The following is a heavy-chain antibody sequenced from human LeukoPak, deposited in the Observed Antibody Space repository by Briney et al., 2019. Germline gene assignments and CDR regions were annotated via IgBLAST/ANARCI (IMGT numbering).Heavy chain of an antibody. V-gene: IGHV4-4*07. CDR3: ARGGRGGDYGSDY. Sequence: PSETLSLTCTVSGGSISRYYWSWIRQPAGKGLEWIRPIYTSGDTNYNPSLKSRVTMSVDTSNSQFSLKLNSVTAADTAVYYCARGGRGGDYGSDYWGQGTLVTVSS. CDR2: IYTSGDT. J-gene: IGHJ4*02. D-gene: IGHD4-17*01. CDR1: GGSISRYY.